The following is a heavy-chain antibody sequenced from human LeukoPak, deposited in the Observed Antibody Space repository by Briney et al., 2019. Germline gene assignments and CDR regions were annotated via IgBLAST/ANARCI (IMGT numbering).Heavy chain of an antibody. D-gene: IGHD2-2*01. V-gene: IGHV4-30-4*01. J-gene: IGHJ4*02. CDR1: GGSISSGDYY. CDR2: IYYSGST. Sequence: SETLSLTCTVSGGSISSGDYYWSWIRQPPGKGLEWIGYIYYSGSTYYNPFLKSRVTISVDTSKNQFSLKLSSVTAADTAVYYCARADAPQIDYWGQETLVTVPS. CDR3: ARADAPQIDY.